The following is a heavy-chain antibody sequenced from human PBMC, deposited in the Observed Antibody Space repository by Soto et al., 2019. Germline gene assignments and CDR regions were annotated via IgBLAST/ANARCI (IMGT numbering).Heavy chain of an antibody. J-gene: IGHJ6*03. V-gene: IGHV4-59*01. D-gene: IGHD6-13*01. Sequence: QVQLQESGPGLVKPSETLSLTCTVSGGSISPYYWSWIRQPPGKGLEWIGYVYYSGNTNYNPSLESRVPKSVDTYRNRFSLNLTSATAADTAVYYCARKGAAASYAHYYMDVWGRGTAVTVSS. CDR1: GGSISPYY. CDR3: ARKGAAASYAHYYMDV. CDR2: VYYSGNT.